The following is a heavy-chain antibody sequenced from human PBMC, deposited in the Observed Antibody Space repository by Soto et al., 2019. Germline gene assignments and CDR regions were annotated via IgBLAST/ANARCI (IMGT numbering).Heavy chain of an antibody. CDR1: GFTFSSYA. J-gene: IGHJ4*02. CDR2: IKQDGSEK. D-gene: IGHD6-6*01. V-gene: IGHV3-7*01. CDR3: ARVMYSSSSSFDY. Sequence: PGGSLRLSCAASGFTFSSYAMSWVRQAPGKGLEWVANIKQDGSEKYYVDSVKGRFTISRDNAKNSLYLQMNSLRAEDTAMYYCARVMYSSSSSFDYWGQGTLVTVSS.